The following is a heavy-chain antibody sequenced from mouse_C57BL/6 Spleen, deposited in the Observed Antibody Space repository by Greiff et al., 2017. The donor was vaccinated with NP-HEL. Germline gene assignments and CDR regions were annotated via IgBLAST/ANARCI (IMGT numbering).Heavy chain of an antibody. J-gene: IGHJ1*03. CDR1: GYTFTDYE. CDR2: IDPETGGT. Sequence: VQLQQSGAELVRPGASVTLSCKASGYTFTDYEMHWVKQTPVHGLEWIGAIDPETGGTAYNQKFKGKAILTADKSSSTAYMELRSLTSEDSAVYYCTRGFLTRYFEVWGTGTTVTVSS. V-gene: IGHV1-15*01. CDR3: TRGFLTRYFEV.